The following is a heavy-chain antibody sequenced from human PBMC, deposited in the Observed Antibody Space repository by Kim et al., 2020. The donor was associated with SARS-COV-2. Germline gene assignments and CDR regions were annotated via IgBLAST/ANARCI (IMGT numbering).Heavy chain of an antibody. D-gene: IGHD7-27*01. CDR2: IIPIFGTA. Sequence: SVKVSCKASGGTFSSYAISWVRQAPGQGLEWMGGIIPIFGTANYAQKFQGRVTITADESTSTAYMELSSLRSEDTAVYYCASSGLNYYYMDVWGKGTTVTVSS. CDR3: ASSGLNYYYMDV. CDR1: GGTFSSYA. J-gene: IGHJ6*03. V-gene: IGHV1-69*13.